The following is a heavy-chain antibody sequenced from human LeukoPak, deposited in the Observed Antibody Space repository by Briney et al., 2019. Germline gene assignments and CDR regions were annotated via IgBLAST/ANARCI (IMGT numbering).Heavy chain of an antibody. CDR3: ARSYDSGGTFDS. CDR1: GYSFTSYW. CDR2: IYPGDSDT. J-gene: IGHJ4*02. Sequence: GESRKISCQGSGYSFTSYWIGWVRQMPGKGLEWMGIIYPGDSDTRYSPSFQGQVTISADTSISSAYLQWSSLKASDTAMYYCARSYDSGGTFDSWGQGTLVFVSS. V-gene: IGHV5-51*01. D-gene: IGHD3-22*01.